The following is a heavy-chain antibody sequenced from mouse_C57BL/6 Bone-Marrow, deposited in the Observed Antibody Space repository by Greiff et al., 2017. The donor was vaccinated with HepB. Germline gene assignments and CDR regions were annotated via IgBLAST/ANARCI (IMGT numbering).Heavy chain of an antibody. Sequence: QVQLQQPGAELVKPGASVKMSCKASGYTFTSYWITWVKQRPGQGLEWIGDIYPGSGSTNYNEKFKSKATLTVDTSSSTAYMQLSSLTSEDSAVYYCAREEAIYYGNYLAWFAYWGQGTLVTVSA. CDR1: GYTFTSYW. CDR3: AREEAIYYGNYLAWFAY. CDR2: IYPGSGST. J-gene: IGHJ3*01. V-gene: IGHV1-55*01. D-gene: IGHD2-1*01.